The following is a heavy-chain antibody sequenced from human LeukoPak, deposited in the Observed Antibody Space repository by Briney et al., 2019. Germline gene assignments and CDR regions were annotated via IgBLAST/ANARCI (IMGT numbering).Heavy chain of an antibody. D-gene: IGHD1-20*01. CDR2: MNPNSGNT. CDR1: GYTFTSYD. J-gene: IGHJ4*02. V-gene: IGHV1-8*01. CDR3: ARDEQDNWNSKGDY. Sequence: VKVSCKASGYTFTSYDINWVRQATGQGLEWMGWMNPNSGNTGYAQKLQGRVTMTTDTSTSTAYMELRSLRSDDTAVYYCARDEQDNWNSKGDYWGQGTLVTVSS.